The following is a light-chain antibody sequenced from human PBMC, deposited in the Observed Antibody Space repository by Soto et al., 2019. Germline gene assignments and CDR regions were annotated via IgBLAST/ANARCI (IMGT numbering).Light chain of an antibody. J-gene: IGKJ5*01. CDR1: QSLLHSNGYNY. Sequence: DIVMTQSPLSLPVTPGEPASISCRSSQSLLHSNGYNYLDWYLQKPGQSPQLLIYLGYNRASGVPDRFSGSGSGPDFTLKISRVGAEDVGVYYCMQALQTITFGQGTRLEIK. CDR3: MQALQTIT. V-gene: IGKV2-28*01. CDR2: LGY.